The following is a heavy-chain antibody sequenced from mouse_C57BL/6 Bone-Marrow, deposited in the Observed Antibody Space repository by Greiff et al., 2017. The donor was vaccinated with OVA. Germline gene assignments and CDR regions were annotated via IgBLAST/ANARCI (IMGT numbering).Heavy chain of an antibody. D-gene: IGHD2-12*01. CDR3: ARRGADTRAWFAY. CDR2: ISGGGGNT. Sequence: DVQLVESGGGLVKPGGSLKLSCAASGFTFSSYTMSWVRQTPEKRLEWVATISGGGGNTYYPDSVKGRFTISRDNAKTTLYLQRSSLRSEDTAVDYWARRGADTRAWFAYWGQGTLVTVSA. CDR1: GFTFSSYT. V-gene: IGHV5-9*04. J-gene: IGHJ3*01.